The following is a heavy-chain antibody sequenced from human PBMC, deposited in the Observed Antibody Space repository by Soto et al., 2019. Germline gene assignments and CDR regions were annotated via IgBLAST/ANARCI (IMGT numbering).Heavy chain of an antibody. V-gene: IGHV3-23*01. Sequence: GGALRLSCVASVFSITSFAMSWVRQAPGKGLEWASAISASGFSTYADSVKGRFTISRDNSKNTLYLQMNSLRVEDTAVYYCAKVLSSGSYSGALEYWGQGALVTVSS. CDR3: AKVLSSGSYSGALEY. CDR1: VFSITSFA. J-gene: IGHJ4*02. D-gene: IGHD1-26*01. CDR2: ISASGFST.